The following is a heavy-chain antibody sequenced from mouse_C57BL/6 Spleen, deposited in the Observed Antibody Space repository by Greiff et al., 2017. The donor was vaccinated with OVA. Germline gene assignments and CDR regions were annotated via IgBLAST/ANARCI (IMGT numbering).Heavy chain of an antibody. V-gene: IGHV1-76*01. CDR3: ARGEYDYVY. Sequence: VKLVESGAELVRPGASVKLSCKASGYTFTDYYINWVKQRPGQGLEWIARIYPGSGNTYYNEKFKGKATLTAEKSSSTAYMQLSSLTSEDSAVYFCARGEYDYVYWGQGTSVTVSS. D-gene: IGHD2-4*01. J-gene: IGHJ4*01. CDR1: GYTFTDYY. CDR2: IYPGSGNT.